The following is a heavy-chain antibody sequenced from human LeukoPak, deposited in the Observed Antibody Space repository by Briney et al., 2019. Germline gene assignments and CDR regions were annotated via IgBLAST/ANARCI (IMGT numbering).Heavy chain of an antibody. CDR3: ASRLRADYYYMDV. CDR2: IIPISGTA. Sequence: GASVKVSCKASGGTFSSYAISWVRQAPGQGLEWMGGIIPISGTANYAQRFQGRVTITADESTSTAYMELSSLRSEDTAVYYCASRLRADYYYMDVWGKGTTVTVSS. D-gene: IGHD4-17*01. CDR1: GGTFSSYA. V-gene: IGHV1-69*13. J-gene: IGHJ6*03.